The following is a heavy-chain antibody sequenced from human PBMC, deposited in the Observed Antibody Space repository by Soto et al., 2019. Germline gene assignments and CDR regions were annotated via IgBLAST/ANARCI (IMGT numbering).Heavy chain of an antibody. J-gene: IGHJ4*02. CDR3: AKQWHYDSSGPDY. CDR2: ISGSGGST. V-gene: IGHV3-23*01. D-gene: IGHD3-22*01. Sequence: GGSLRLSCAASGFTFSSYAMSWVRQAPGKGQEWVSAISGSGGSTYYADSVKGRFTISRDNSKNTLYLQMNSLRAEDTAVYYCAKQWHYDSSGPDYWGQGTLVTVSS. CDR1: GFTFSSYA.